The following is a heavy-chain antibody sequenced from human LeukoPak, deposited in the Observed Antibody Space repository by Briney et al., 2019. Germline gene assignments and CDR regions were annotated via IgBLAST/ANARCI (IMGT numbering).Heavy chain of an antibody. D-gene: IGHD4-17*01. J-gene: IGHJ4*02. CDR2: IKQDGSEK. CDR3: AREGENDYGDYDTFDY. Sequence: GGSLRLSCAASGFIVNSNYMTWVRQAPGKGLEWVANIKQDGSEKYYVDSVKGRFTISRDNAKNSLYLQMNSLRAEDTAVYYCAREGENDYGDYDTFDYWGQGTLVTVSS. V-gene: IGHV3-7*03. CDR1: GFIVNSNY.